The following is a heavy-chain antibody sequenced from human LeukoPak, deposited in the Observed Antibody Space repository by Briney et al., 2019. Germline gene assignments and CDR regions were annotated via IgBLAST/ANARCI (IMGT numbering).Heavy chain of an antibody. V-gene: IGHV1-46*01. D-gene: IGHD6-19*01. CDR1: GYTFTSYY. Sequence: ASVKVSCKASGYTFTSYYMHWVRQAPGQGLEWMGVTNPSGGSTSYAQKFQGRVTMTRDTSTSTVYMELSSLRSEDTAVYYCARESNNIAVAGTSGLDPWGQGTLVTVSS. CDR2: TNPSGGST. CDR3: ARESNNIAVAGTSGLDP. J-gene: IGHJ5*02.